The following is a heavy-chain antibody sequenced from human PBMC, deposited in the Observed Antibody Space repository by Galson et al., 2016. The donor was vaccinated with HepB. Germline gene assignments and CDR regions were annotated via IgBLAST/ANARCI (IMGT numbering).Heavy chain of an antibody. CDR1: GFTFSSYA. Sequence: SLRLSCAASGFTFSSYAMNWVRQAPGKGLEWVSHITSSGGATYYADSVKGRFTISRENSNLYLQMNSLRAEDTATYYCARDTFGTPDYWGRGTLVTVSP. D-gene: IGHD3-16*01. V-gene: IGHV3-23*01. CDR3: ARDTFGTPDY. J-gene: IGHJ4*02. CDR2: ITSSGGAT.